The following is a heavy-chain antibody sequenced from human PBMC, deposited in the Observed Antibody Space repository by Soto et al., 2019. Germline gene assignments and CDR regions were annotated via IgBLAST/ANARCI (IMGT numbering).Heavy chain of an antibody. CDR1: GFTFSSYA. J-gene: IGHJ6*02. Sequence: GGSLRLSCAASGFTFSSYAMSWVRQAPGKGLEWVSAISGSGGSTYYADSVKGRFTISRDNSKNTLYLQMNSLRAEDTAVYYCATDECSGYYYYCMDVWCQGTTVTVSS. D-gene: IGHD2-8*01. CDR3: ATDECSGYYYYCMDV. V-gene: IGHV3-23*01. CDR2: ISGSGGST.